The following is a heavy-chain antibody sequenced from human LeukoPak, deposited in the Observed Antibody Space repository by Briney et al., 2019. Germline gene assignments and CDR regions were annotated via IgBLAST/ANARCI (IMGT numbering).Heavy chain of an antibody. CDR3: ARGDWDRVHGIEYFQH. D-gene: IGHD5-12*01. CDR2: IGSGGTTI. J-gene: IGHJ1*01. V-gene: IGHV3-48*03. CDR1: GFTFRNYE. Sequence: QPGGSLRLSCAASGFTFRNYEMNWVRQAPGKGLEWVSYIGSGGTTIYYADSVKGRVTISRDNAKNSLYLQMNSLRAEDTAVYYCARGDWDRVHGIEYFQHWGQGTLVTVSS.